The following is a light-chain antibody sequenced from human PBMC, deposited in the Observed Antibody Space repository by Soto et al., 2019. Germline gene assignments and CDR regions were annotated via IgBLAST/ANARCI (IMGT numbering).Light chain of an antibody. Sequence: EIGFTQSPSTLSVSPAEGATPSCRARHSVSSYLAWSQHKPGQAPSLIIYEASNRATGIPPRFSASGSATNFPLPISSLEPEDFAVYYCQQRSNWPATFGKGTRLEIK. J-gene: IGKJ5*01. CDR1: HSVSSY. CDR2: EAS. CDR3: QQRSNWPAT. V-gene: IGKV3-11*01.